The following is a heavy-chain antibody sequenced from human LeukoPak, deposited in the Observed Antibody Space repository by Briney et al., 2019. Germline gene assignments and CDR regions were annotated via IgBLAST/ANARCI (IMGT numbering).Heavy chain of an antibody. CDR2: ISSSGNTI. V-gene: IGHV3-48*03. Sequence: PGGSLRLSCAASGFTFSSYEMKWVRQAPGKGLEWISYISSSGNTIYYADSVKSRFTISRDNAKNSLYLQMNSLRAEDTAVYYCARYCSGGSCFVGIDYWGQGTLVTVSS. J-gene: IGHJ4*02. CDR3: ARYCSGGSCFVGIDY. D-gene: IGHD2-15*01. CDR1: GFTFSSYE.